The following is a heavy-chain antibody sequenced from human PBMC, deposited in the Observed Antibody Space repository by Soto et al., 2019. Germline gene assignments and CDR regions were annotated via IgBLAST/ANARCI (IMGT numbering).Heavy chain of an antibody. V-gene: IGHV4-30-4*01. Sequence: SETLSLTCTVSGYSISSADYYWTWFRQPPGKGLEWIGYIYYSGSAYYNPSLESRLTMSIDTSMNQFSLELSSVAAADTAVYYCATPPFYDYYRGDYLDYWGQGPLVTVSS. CDR2: IYYSGSA. CDR1: GYSISSADYY. D-gene: IGHD3-3*01. J-gene: IGHJ4*02. CDR3: ATPPFYDYYRGDYLDY.